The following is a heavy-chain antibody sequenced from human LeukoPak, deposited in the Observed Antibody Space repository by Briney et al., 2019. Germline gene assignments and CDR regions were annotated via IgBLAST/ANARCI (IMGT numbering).Heavy chain of an antibody. Sequence: PSETLCLTCTVSGGSISSSSYYWGWIRQPPGKGLEWIGSIYYSGSTYYNPSLKSRVTISVDTSKNQFSLKLSSVTAADTAVYYCARRKWELLRPYYYGMDVWGQGTTVTVSS. V-gene: IGHV4-39*01. CDR2: IYYSGST. D-gene: IGHD1-26*01. CDR1: GGSISSSSYY. CDR3: ARRKWELLRPYYYGMDV. J-gene: IGHJ6*02.